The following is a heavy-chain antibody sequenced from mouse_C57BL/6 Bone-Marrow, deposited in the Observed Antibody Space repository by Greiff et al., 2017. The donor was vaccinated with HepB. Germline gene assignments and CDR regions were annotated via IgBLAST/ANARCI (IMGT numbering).Heavy chain of an antibody. CDR3: ARGNYYGSSFYWYFDV. J-gene: IGHJ1*03. CDR1: GYSITSGYY. Sequence: EVQLQESGPGLVKPSQSLSLTCSVTGYSITSGYYWNWIRQFPGNKLEWMGYISYDGSNNYNPSLKNRISITRDTSKNQFFLKLNSVTTEDTATYYCARGNYYGSSFYWYFDVWGTGTTVTVSS. D-gene: IGHD1-1*01. V-gene: IGHV3-6*01. CDR2: ISYDGSN.